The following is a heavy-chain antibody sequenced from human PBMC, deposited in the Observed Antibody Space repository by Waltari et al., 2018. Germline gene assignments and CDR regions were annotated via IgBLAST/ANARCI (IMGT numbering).Heavy chain of an antibody. CDR1: GGSISSYY. D-gene: IGHD2-2*01. CDR3: ARVNRYCSSTSCLYYFDY. J-gene: IGHJ4*02. V-gene: IGHV4-4*07. CDR2: IYTSGSN. Sequence: QVQLQESGPGLVKPSETLSLTCTVSGGSISSYYWSWIRQPAGKGLEWIGRIYTSGSNNYNPSLKSRGTMSVDTSKNQFSLKLSSVTAADTAVYYCARVNRYCSSTSCLYYFDYWGQGTLVTVSS.